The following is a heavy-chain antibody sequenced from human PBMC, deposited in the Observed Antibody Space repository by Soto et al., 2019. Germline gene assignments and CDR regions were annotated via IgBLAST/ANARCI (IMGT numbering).Heavy chain of an antibody. J-gene: IGHJ6*02. CDR2: ISGYNGDT. D-gene: IGHD2-8*01. Sequence: QGQLVQSGPEVKKPGASVKVSCKASGYTFSRYGISWVRQAPGQGLEWMGWISGYNGDTKYAQKVQGRVTMTIDTSTYTAYMELTSLTSDDTAIYYCAKNGQPPYYYYGMDVWGQGTTVTVS. CDR3: AKNGQPPYYYYGMDV. V-gene: IGHV1-18*01. CDR1: GYTFSRYG.